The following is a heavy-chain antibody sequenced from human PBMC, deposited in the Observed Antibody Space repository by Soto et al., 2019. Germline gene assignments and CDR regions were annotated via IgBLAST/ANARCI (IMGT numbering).Heavy chain of an antibody. CDR3: ARVDTAMAPDAFDI. D-gene: IGHD5-18*01. V-gene: IGHV1-2*04. CDR2: INPNSGGT. CDR1: GYTFTGYY. J-gene: IGHJ3*02. Sequence: PSVKVSCKASGYTFTGYYMHWVRQAPGQGLEWMGWINPNSGGTNYAQKFQGWVTMTRDTSISTAYMELSRLRSDDTAVYYCARVDTAMAPDAFDIWGQGTMVTVSS.